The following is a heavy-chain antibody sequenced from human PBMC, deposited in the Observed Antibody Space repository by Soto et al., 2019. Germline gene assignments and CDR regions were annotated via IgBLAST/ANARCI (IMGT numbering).Heavy chain of an antibody. J-gene: IGHJ3*02. CDR2: ISGSGGST. CDR1: GFTFSSYA. V-gene: IGHV3-23*01. CDR3: AKPLRSPRYYDSSQDAFDI. Sequence: PVGSLRLSCAASGFTFSSYAMSWVRQAPGKGLEWVSAISGSGGSTYYADSVKGRFTISRDNSKNTLYLQMNSLRAEDTAVYYCAKPLRSPRYYDSSQDAFDIWGQGTMVTVSS. D-gene: IGHD3-22*01.